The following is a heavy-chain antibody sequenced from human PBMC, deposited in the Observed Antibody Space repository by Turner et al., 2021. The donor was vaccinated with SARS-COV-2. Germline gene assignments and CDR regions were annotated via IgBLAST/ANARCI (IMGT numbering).Heavy chain of an antibody. J-gene: IGHJ5*02. CDR1: GGSISRYY. CDR3: ARLNYDFWSGYYTGGFDP. D-gene: IGHD3-3*01. V-gene: IGHV4-59*08. Sequence: VQLLESGPGLVKPSETLSLTCPVPGGSISRYYWSWIRQPPGKGLEWLGYSYYSGSNNYSPSLKSRVTMSGDTSKNQYSLKLSSVTAADTAVDYCARLNYDFWSGYYTGGFDPWGQGTLVIVSS. CDR2: SYYSGSN.